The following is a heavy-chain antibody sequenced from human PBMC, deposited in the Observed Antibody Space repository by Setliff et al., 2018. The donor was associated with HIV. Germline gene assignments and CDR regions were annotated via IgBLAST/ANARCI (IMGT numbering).Heavy chain of an antibody. CDR1: GYIFSSYT. CDR3: AKEGDRYGLDLDY. D-gene: IGHD5-18*01. V-gene: IGHV1-3*04. CDR2: INTANYKT. J-gene: IGHJ4*02. Sequence: ASVKVSCKAFGYIFSSYTMHWVRQAPGQRLEWMGWINTANYKTKYSQKFQGRVTITSDTSASTAYMELSSLRSEDTAVYYRAKEGDRYGLDLDYWGQGTLVTVSS.